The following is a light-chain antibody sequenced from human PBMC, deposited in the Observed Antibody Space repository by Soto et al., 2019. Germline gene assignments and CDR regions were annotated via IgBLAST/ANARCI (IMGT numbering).Light chain of an antibody. J-gene: IGLJ1*01. CDR3: QSYDSSLSAHYV. Sequence: QSVLTQPPSVSGAPGQRVTISCTGSSSNIGAGHDVHWYQQLPGSAPKLLIYGSRNRPSGVPDRFSGSRSGTSASLAITGLQAEDEADYYFQSYDSSLSAHYVFGTGTKVTVL. CDR1: SSNIGAGHD. V-gene: IGLV1-40*01. CDR2: GSR.